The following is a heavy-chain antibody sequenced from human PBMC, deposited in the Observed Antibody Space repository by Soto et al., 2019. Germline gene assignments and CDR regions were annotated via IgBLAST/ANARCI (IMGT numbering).Heavy chain of an antibody. CDR2: TSYDESNK. Sequence: QVQLVASGGGVVQPGRSLRLSCAASGFTFSSYGMHWVRQAPGKGLEWVAVTSYDESNKQYSDSVKGRFTISRDNAKNTLPLQMNSLRPADTAVYSCAKVWGASRGVMDYWGQGTLVIVAS. D-gene: IGHD3-10*01. CDR3: AKVWGASRGVMDY. V-gene: IGHV3-30*18. CDR1: GFTFSSYG. J-gene: IGHJ4*02.